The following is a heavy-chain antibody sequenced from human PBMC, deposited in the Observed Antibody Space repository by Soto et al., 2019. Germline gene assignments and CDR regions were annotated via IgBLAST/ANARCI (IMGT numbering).Heavy chain of an antibody. J-gene: IGHJ4*02. V-gene: IGHV1-3*01. CDR1: GYTFTSYA. CDR2: INAGNGNT. Sequence: EASVKVSCKASGYTFTSYAMHWVRQAPGQRLEWMGWINAGNGNTKYSQKFQGRVTITRDTSASTAYMELSSLRSEDTAAYYCARGRFTIFGVVIYHYYFDYWGQGTLVTVSS. CDR3: ARGRFTIFGVVIYHYYFDY. D-gene: IGHD3-3*01.